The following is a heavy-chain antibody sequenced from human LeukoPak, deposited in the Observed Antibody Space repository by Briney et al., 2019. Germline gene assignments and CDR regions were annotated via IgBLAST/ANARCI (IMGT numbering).Heavy chain of an antibody. J-gene: IGHJ4*02. Sequence: PGGSLRLSCAASGFTFSDHYMDWVRQAPGKGLEWVGRTRNKANSYTTEYAAAVNGRFTISRDDSKNSLFLQMNSLKTEDTALYYCARALYCSDTSCYRGHDYWGQGTLVTVSS. V-gene: IGHV3-72*01. D-gene: IGHD2-2*01. CDR3: ARALYCSDTSCYRGHDY. CDR1: GFTFSDHY. CDR2: TRNKANSYTT.